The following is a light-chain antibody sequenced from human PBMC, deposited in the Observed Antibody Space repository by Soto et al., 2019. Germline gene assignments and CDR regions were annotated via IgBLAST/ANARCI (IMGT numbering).Light chain of an antibody. Sequence: EIVMTQSPATLSVSPGERATLSCRASQSVSNNYLAWYQHKPGQAPRLLIYDASYRATGFPARFSGSGSGTDFALTITSVEPDDVAIYYCQQRSFWPITFGQGTRLEIK. V-gene: IGKV3-11*01. CDR3: QQRSFWPIT. J-gene: IGKJ5*01. CDR1: QSVSNNY. CDR2: DAS.